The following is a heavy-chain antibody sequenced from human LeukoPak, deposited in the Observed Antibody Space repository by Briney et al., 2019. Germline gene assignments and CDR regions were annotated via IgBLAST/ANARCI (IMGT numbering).Heavy chain of an antibody. CDR1: GFTFSGCG. Sequence: QPGGSLRLSCEASGFTFSGCGMHWVRQAPGKGLEWVSGTWYHGNNKYYADSVKGRFTISRDNSKNTLYLQMNSLRAEDTAVYYCARDLVSSSSSRDYYYAVDVWGQGTTVTVSS. D-gene: IGHD6-6*01. CDR3: ARDLVSSSSSRDYYYAVDV. CDR2: TWYHGNNK. J-gene: IGHJ6*02. V-gene: IGHV3-33*01.